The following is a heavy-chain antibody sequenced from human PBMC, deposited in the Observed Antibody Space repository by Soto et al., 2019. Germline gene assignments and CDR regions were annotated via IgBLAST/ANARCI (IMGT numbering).Heavy chain of an antibody. CDR1: GFIVSDTY. Sequence: EVQLVESGGGLVQPGGSLRLSCTASGFIVSDTYMNWVRQAPGKGLEWVSVISNRGDTHYADSVRGRFSLSRDIADNTLHLQSNNLRGEDTAVYDCAREPRDGRGGSCSITGDAFDIWGQGTMVTVSS. J-gene: IGHJ3*02. V-gene: IGHV3-66*01. D-gene: IGHD2-15*01. CDR2: ISNRGDT. CDR3: AREPRDGRGGSCSITGDAFDI.